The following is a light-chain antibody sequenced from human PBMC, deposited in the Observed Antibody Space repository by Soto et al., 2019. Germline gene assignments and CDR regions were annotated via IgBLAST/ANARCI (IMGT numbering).Light chain of an antibody. J-gene: IGKJ1*01. Sequence: ELVLTQSPGTLSLSPGERATLSCSSSQSVSSYLAWYQQKPGQAPRLLIYDASTRATGISARFRGSGSVTDFTLTISSLEPEDFAMYYCQQRSNSPVTFGQGTKV. V-gene: IGKV3-11*01. CDR1: QSVSSY. CDR2: DAS. CDR3: QQRSNSPVT.